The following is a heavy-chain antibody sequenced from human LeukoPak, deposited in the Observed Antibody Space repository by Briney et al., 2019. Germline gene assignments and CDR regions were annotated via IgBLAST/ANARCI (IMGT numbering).Heavy chain of an antibody. CDR1: GGSLSSYY. CDR2: IYTSGST. V-gene: IGHV4-4*07. D-gene: IGHD3-10*01. CDR3: ARDKSRTYGSADAFDI. J-gene: IGHJ3*02. Sequence: SETLSLTCTVSGGSLSSYYWNWIRQPAGKGLEWIGRIYTSGSTNYNPSLESRVTISVDTSKNQFSLKLSSVTAADTAVYYCARDKSRTYGSADAFDIWGQGTMVTVSS.